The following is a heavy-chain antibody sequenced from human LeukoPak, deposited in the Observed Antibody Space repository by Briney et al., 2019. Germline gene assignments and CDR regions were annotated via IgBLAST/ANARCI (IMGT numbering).Heavy chain of an antibody. D-gene: IGHD1-14*01. Sequence: PGGSLRLSCAASGFTFSSYSMNWVRQAPGKGLEWVSSISSSSSYIYYADSVKGRFTISRDNAKNSLYLQMNSLRAEDTAVYYCARNRGPGNYYGMDVWGQGTTVTVSS. CDR2: ISSSSSYI. CDR1: GFTFSSYS. CDR3: ARNRGPGNYYGMDV. V-gene: IGHV3-21*01. J-gene: IGHJ6*02.